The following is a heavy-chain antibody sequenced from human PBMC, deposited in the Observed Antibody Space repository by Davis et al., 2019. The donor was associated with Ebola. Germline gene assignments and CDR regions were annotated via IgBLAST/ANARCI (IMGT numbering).Heavy chain of an antibody. CDR1: GFTFSSYA. V-gene: IGHV3-23*01. J-gene: IGHJ4*02. D-gene: IGHD3-10*01. CDR2: ISGSGGST. Sequence: GESLKISCAASGFTFSSYAMSWVRQAPGKGLEWVSAISGSGGSTYYADSVKGRFTISRDNSKNTLYLQMNSLRAEDTAVYYCARDRLVQGVTIRAYFDYWGQGTLVTVSS. CDR3: ARDRLVQGVTIRAYFDY.